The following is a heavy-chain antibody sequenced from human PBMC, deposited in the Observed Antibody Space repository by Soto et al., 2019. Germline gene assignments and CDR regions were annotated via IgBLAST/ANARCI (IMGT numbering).Heavy chain of an antibody. J-gene: IGHJ4*02. Sequence: QVQLQESGPGLVKPSQTLSLTCTVSGGSISSGGTGSYWTWIRQLPGKGLEWIGYIYYTGNTYYNPSLKSRPTISIDTSENQFSLKLPSVTAADTAVYFWASGHDAYKVRYWGQGTLVTVSS. D-gene: IGHD1-1*01. CDR3: ASGHDAYKVRY. CDR1: GGSISSGGTGSY. V-gene: IGHV4-31*03. CDR2: IYYTGNT.